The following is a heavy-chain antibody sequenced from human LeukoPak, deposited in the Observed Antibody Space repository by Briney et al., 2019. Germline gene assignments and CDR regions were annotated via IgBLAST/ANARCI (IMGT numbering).Heavy chain of an antibody. Sequence: NPSETLSLTCTVSGGSISSYYWSWIRQPPGKGLEWIGYIYYSGSTNYNPSLKSRVTISVDTSKNQFSLKLSSVTAADTAVYYCAVSIAAAPAPFDYWGQGTLATVSS. CDR2: IYYSGST. D-gene: IGHD6-13*01. CDR3: AVSIAAAPAPFDY. CDR1: GGSISSYY. V-gene: IGHV4-59*01. J-gene: IGHJ4*02.